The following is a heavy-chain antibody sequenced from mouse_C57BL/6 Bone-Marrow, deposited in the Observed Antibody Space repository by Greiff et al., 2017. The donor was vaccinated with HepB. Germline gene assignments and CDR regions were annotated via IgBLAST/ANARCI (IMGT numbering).Heavy chain of an antibody. V-gene: IGHV5-16*01. Sequence: EVKLVESEGGLVQPGRSMKLSCTASGFTFSDYYMAWVRQVPEKGLEWVANINYDGSSTYYLDSLKSRFIISRDNAKNILYLQMSSLKSEDTATYYCAREGGPYSNYNWYFDVWGTGTTVTVSS. CDR1: GFTFSDYY. CDR3: AREGGPYSNYNWYFDV. D-gene: IGHD2-5*01. J-gene: IGHJ1*03. CDR2: INYDGSST.